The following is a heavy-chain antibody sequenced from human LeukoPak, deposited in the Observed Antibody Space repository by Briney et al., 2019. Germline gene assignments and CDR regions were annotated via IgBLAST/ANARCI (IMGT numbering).Heavy chain of an antibody. J-gene: IGHJ4*02. CDR2: ISGSGGST. CDR1: GFTFSSYA. D-gene: IGHD3-10*01. Sequence: GGSLRLSCAASGFTFSSYAMSWVRHAPGKGLEWVSAISGSGGSTYYADSVKGRFTISRDNSKNTLYLQMNSLRAEDTAVYYCAKNMVRGVIRDPDYWGQGTLVTVSS. V-gene: IGHV3-23*01. CDR3: AKNMVRGVIRDPDY.